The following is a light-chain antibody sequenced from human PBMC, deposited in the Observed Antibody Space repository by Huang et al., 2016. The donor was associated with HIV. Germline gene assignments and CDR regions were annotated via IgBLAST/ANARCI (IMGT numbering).Light chain of an antibody. Sequence: DIQMTQSPYSVSASVGDRVTISCRASEDISNWLGWYQHKPGTATKLLIFPASTLQSGVPSKFSGSGTGTDFTLTISSLQTEDFATYFCQQVKTFPYAFGQGTKLEI. V-gene: IGKV1-12*01. CDR3: QQVKTFPYA. CDR1: EDISNW. CDR2: PAS. J-gene: IGKJ2*01.